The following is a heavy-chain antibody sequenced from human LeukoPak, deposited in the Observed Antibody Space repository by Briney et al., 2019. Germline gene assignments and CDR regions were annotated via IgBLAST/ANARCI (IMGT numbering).Heavy chain of an antibody. Sequence: ASVKVSCKASGYTFTSYGISWVRQAPGQGLEWMGWISAYNGNTNYAQKLQGRVTMTTDTSTSTAYMELRSLRSDDTAVYYCARIAIVGYCSSTSCYRLFDYWGQGTLVTVSS. CDR2: ISAYNGNT. D-gene: IGHD2-2*03. V-gene: IGHV1-18*01. CDR3: ARIAIVGYCSSTSCYRLFDY. J-gene: IGHJ4*02. CDR1: GYTFTSYG.